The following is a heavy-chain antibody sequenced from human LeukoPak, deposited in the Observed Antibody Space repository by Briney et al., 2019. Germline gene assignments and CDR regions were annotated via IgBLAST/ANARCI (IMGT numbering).Heavy chain of an antibody. Sequence: GGSLRLSCAASGFTFSSYWMSWVRQAPGKGLEWVANIKEDGSEKYYVDSVRGRFTISRDSAKNSLDLQMSSLRAEDTAVYYCARGTDYGSKLYYFDYWGQGTLVTVSP. D-gene: IGHD4-23*01. CDR3: ARGTDYGSKLYYFDY. CDR1: GFTFSSYW. CDR2: IKEDGSEK. J-gene: IGHJ4*02. V-gene: IGHV3-7*04.